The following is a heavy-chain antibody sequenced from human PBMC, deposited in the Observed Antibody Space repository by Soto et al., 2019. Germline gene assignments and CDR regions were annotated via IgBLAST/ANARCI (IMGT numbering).Heavy chain of an antibody. V-gene: IGHV3-15*01. CDR1: GFTFSNAW. CDR2: IKTKTDGGTT. CDR3: TTVERVCSGGSCYYYFDY. D-gene: IGHD2-15*01. J-gene: IGHJ4*02. Sequence: GGSLRLSCAASGFTFSNAWMSWVRQAPGKGLEWVGRIKTKTDGGTTDYAAPVKGRFTISRDDSKNTLYLQMNSLKTEDTAVHYCTTVERVCSGGSCYYYFDYWGQGTLVTVSS.